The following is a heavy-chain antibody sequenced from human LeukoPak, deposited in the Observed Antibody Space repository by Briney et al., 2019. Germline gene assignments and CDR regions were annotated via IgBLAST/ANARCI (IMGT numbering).Heavy chain of an antibody. CDR1: GFTFSNAW. CDR2: IKSKTDGGTT. J-gene: IGHJ4*02. V-gene: IGHV3-15*01. Sequence: GGSLRLSCAASGFTFSNAWMSWVRQAPGKGLEWVGRIKSKTDGGTTDYAAPVKCRLTISRDDSKNTLYLQMNSLKTEDIAVYYCTTDFTSVYYFDYWGQGTLVTVS. D-gene: IGHD5/OR15-5a*01. CDR3: TTDFTSVYYFDY.